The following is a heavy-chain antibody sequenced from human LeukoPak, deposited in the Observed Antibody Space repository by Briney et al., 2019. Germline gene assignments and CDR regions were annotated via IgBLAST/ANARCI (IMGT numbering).Heavy chain of an antibody. D-gene: IGHD6-13*01. CDR1: GGSISSSSYY. Sequence: SETLSLTCTVSGGSISSSSYYWGWIRQPPGKGLEWIGSIYYSGSTYYNPSLKSRVTISVDTSKNQFSLKLSSVTAADTAVYYCARYQLGQLAYYFDYWGQGTLVTVSS. J-gene: IGHJ4*02. CDR2: IYYSGST. V-gene: IGHV4-39*01. CDR3: ARYQLGQLAYYFDY.